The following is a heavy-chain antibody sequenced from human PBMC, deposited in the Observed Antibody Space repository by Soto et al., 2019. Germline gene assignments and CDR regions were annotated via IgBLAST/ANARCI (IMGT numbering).Heavy chain of an antibody. V-gene: IGHV3-7*01. CDR2: IEQDGSEN. CDR3: AREGRGYCSSTTCPGI. D-gene: IGHD2-2*01. Sequence: VQLVESGGGVVQPGGSLRLSCAASGFTFSTSSMSWVRQAPGKGLEWVAHIEQDGSENNYVDSVKGRFTVSRDNAKNSLYLQMNSLRVEDTAVYYCAREGRGYCSSTTCPGIWGQGTLVTVSS. J-gene: IGHJ4*02. CDR1: GFTFSTSS.